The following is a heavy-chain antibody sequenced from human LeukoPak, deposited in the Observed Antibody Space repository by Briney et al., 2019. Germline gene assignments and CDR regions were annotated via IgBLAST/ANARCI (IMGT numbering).Heavy chain of an antibody. CDR3: ARARLRFPGWFDP. J-gene: IGHJ5*02. CDR1: GYTFTSYY. V-gene: IGHV1-46*01. Sequence: ASVKVSCKASGYTFTSYYMHWVRQAPGQGLEWMGIINPSGGSTSYAQRFQGRVTMTRDTSTSTVYMELSSLRSEDTAVYYCARARLRFPGWFDPWGQGTLVTVSS. CDR2: INPSGGST. D-gene: IGHD3-3*01.